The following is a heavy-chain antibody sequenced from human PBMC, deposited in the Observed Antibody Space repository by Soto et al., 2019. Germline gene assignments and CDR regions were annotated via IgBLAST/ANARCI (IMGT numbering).Heavy chain of an antibody. CDR3: ARERIAGPFDN. CDR1: GYNIFGFH. V-gene: IGHV1-2*02. J-gene: IGHJ4*02. D-gene: IGHD3-16*02. Sequence: GAPVKVSCKTSGYNIFGFHIHGVRLAPGQGLEWMGGITPGNGDTNYAQPFQGRVTLTRHTSIDTAYMDLSGQKSDDTAVYYCARERIAGPFDNWGQGTLVTVSS. CDR2: ITPGNGDT.